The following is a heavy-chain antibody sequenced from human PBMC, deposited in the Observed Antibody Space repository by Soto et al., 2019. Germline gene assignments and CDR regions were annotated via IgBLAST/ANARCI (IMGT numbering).Heavy chain of an antibody. CDR2: IYYSGST. CDR1: GGSVSSGSYY. V-gene: IGHV4-61*01. J-gene: IGHJ4*02. CDR3: ARVGGKAYCGGDCYSFDY. D-gene: IGHD2-21*02. Sequence: QVQLQESGPGLVKPSETLSLTCTVSGGSVSSGSYYWSWIRQPPGKGLEWIGYIYYSGSTNYNPSLKSRVTISVDTSKHQFSLKLSSVTAADTAVYYCARVGGKAYCGGDCYSFDYWGQGTLVTVSS.